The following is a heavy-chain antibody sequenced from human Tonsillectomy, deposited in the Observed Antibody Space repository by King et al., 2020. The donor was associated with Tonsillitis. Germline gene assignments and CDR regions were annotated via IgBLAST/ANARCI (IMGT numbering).Heavy chain of an antibody. V-gene: IGHV1-18*01. CDR2: ISAYNGNT. J-gene: IGHJ5*02. CDR1: GYTFTSYG. CDR3: ARDGYCSGGSCMNWFDP. Sequence: VQLVESGAEVKKPGASVKVSCKASGYTFTSYGISWVRQAPGQGLEWMGWISAYNGNTNYAQKLKGRVTMTTDTSTSTAYLELRSLRSDDTAVYYCARDGYCSGGSCMNWFDPWGQGTLVTVSS. D-gene: IGHD2-15*01.